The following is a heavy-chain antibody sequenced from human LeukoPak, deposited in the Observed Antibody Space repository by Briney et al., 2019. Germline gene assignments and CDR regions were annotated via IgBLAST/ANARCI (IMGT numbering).Heavy chain of an antibody. V-gene: IGHV5-51*01. CDR2: TYPGDSDT. Sequence: GESLKISCKGSGYSFTSYWIGGVRQMPGKGLEWMGITYPGDSDTRYSPSFQGQVTISADKSISTAYLQWSSLKASDTAMYYCARQLGYCSSTSCPNFDYWGQGTLVTVSS. CDR1: GYSFTSYW. D-gene: IGHD2-2*01. J-gene: IGHJ4*02. CDR3: ARQLGYCSSTSCPNFDY.